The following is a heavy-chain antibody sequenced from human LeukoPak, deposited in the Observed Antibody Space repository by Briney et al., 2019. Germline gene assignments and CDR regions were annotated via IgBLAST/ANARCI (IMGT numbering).Heavy chain of an antibody. D-gene: IGHD3-3*01. V-gene: IGHV3-7*01. Sequence: PGGSLRLSCAASGFPFTRFWLTWVRQSPGKGLEWVANINPDGTKTTYVDSVEGRFAISRDNAKNSVFLLMTSLRAEDTAMYYCATALASVDSSWGQGTLVAVSS. J-gene: IGHJ5*02. CDR3: ATALASVDSS. CDR1: GFPFTRFW. CDR2: INPDGTKT.